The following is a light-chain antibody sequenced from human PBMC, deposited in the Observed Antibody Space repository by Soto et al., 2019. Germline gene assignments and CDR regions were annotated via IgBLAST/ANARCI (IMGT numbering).Light chain of an antibody. CDR3: QQYGSSPVT. CDR2: GAS. CDR1: QSVSRSY. Sequence: EIVVTQSPGTLSLSPGERATLSCRASQSVSRSYVAWYQQKPGQAPRLLIYGASSRATGIPDRFSGSGSGTDFTLTISRLEPEDFAVYFCQQYGSSPVTFGQGTRLEIK. V-gene: IGKV3-20*01. J-gene: IGKJ5*01.